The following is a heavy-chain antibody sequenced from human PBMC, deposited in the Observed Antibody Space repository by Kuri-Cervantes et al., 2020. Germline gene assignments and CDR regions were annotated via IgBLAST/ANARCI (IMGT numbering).Heavy chain of an antibody. CDR1: GYTFTSYG. CDR2: ISAYNGDT. J-gene: IGHJ3*02. D-gene: IGHD2-15*01. V-gene: IGHV1-18*01. CDR3: ARGRSGGSPVWHAFDI. Sequence: ASVKVSCKASGYTFTSYGISWVRQAPGQGLEWMGWISAYNGDTNYAQKLQGRVTMTTDTSTSTAYMELSSLRSEDTAVYYCARGRSGGSPVWHAFDIWGQGTMVTVSS.